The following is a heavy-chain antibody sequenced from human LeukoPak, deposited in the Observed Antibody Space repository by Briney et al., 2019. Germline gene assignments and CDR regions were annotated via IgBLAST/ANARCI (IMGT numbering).Heavy chain of an antibody. D-gene: IGHD5-24*01. V-gene: IGHV4-59*08. CDR2: IYYSGST. CDR3: VRRSRMTTIDAFDI. Sequence: SETLSLLCTVSGGSISIYYWSWIRQPPGKGLEWLGYIYYSGSTNYNPSLKSRVTISVDTSKNQFSLKLSSVTAADAAVYYCVRRSRMTTIDAFDIWGQGTMVTVSS. CDR1: GGSISIYY. J-gene: IGHJ3*02.